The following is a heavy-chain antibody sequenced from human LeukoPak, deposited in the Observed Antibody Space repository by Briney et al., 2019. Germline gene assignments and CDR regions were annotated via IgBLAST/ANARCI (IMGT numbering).Heavy chain of an antibody. J-gene: IGHJ4*02. CDR1: GFTFSSYA. CDR2: ISGSGGST. CDR3: AKSLAVSKETTKAGIDY. V-gene: IGHV3-23*01. Sequence: GGSLRLSCAASGFTFSSYAMSWVRQAPGKGLEWVSAISGSGGSTYYADSVKGRFTISRDNSKNTLYLQMNSLRAEDTAVYYCAKSLAVSKETTKAGIDYWGQGALVTVSS. D-gene: IGHD1-26*01.